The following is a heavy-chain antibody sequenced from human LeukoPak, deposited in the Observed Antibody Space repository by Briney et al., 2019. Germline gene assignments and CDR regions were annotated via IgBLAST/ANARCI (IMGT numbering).Heavy chain of an antibody. CDR1: GFTFSSYA. Sequence: TGGSLRLSCAASGFTFSSYAMSWVRQAPGKGLEWVSAISGSGGSTYYADSVKGRFTISRDNSKNTLYLQMNSLRAEDTAVYYCAKDQGLLWFGELFHWGQGTLVTVSS. V-gene: IGHV3-23*01. CDR3: AKDQGLLWFGELFH. D-gene: IGHD3-10*01. CDR2: ISGSGGST. J-gene: IGHJ4*02.